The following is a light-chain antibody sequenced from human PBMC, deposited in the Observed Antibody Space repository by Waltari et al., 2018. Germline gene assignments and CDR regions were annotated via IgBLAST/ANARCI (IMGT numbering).Light chain of an antibody. CDR1: SSNIGNNY. CDR2: YNK. V-gene: IGLV1-51*01. Sequence: QSVLTQPPSVSAAPGQKVTISCSGSSSNIGNNYVSWYQQLPGTAPKGLIYYNKKRPSVFPDLFSGSNSVTSATLYITGLQTGDEADYYCGTWDSTLSAGVFGGGTQLTVL. J-gene: IGLJ7*01. CDR3: GTWDSTLSAGV.